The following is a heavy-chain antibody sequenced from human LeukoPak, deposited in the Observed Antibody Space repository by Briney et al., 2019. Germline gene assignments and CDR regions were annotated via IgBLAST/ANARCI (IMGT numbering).Heavy chain of an antibody. D-gene: IGHD1-26*01. V-gene: IGHV3-64D*09. J-gene: IGHJ4*02. CDR2: ISNKGGST. Sequence: GGSLRLSCSASGFTFSSYGMHWVRQAPGKGLEYVSGISNKGGSTYYADSVKGRFTISRDNSKNTLHRQMSSLRADDTAVYYCVKSGTWADFDSWGQGTLVTVSS. CDR1: GFTFSSYG. CDR3: VKSGTWADFDS.